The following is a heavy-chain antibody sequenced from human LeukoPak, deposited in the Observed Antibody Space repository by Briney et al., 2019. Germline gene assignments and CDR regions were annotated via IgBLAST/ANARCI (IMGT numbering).Heavy chain of an antibody. J-gene: IGHJ4*02. Sequence: GGSLRLSCAASGFTFSGYWMNWVRQAPGRGLEWVANINLDGSEKSYVDSVKGRFTISRDNAKTSLYLQMNSLRAEDTAVYYCARDYFGSGDYWGPGTLVTVSS. D-gene: IGHD3-10*01. V-gene: IGHV3-7*04. CDR2: INLDGSEK. CDR3: ARDYFGSGDY. CDR1: GFTFSGYW.